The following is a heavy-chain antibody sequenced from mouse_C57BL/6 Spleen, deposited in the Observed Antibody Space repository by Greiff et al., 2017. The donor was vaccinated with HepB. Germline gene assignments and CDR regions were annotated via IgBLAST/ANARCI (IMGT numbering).Heavy chain of an antibody. V-gene: IGHV1-82*01. D-gene: IGHD4-1*01. Sequence: VQLQQSGPELVKPGASVKISCKASGYAFSSSWMNWVKQRPGKGLEWIGRIYPGDGDTNYNGKFKGKATLTADKSSSTAYMQLSSLTSEDSAFYFCARLGRVRGDYWGQGTTLTVSS. CDR1: GYAFSSSW. CDR2: IYPGDGDT. J-gene: IGHJ2*01. CDR3: ARLGRVRGDY.